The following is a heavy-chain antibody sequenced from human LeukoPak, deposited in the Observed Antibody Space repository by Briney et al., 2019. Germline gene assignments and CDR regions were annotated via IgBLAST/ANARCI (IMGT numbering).Heavy chain of an antibody. CDR1: GYSFTKYA. J-gene: IGHJ6*02. Sequence: ASVKVSCKASGYSFTKYAVSWVRQAPGQGLEWMGWISGNNGNTNYAQHLQGRVTMTTDTSTSTVYMELRSLKSDDTGVYYCARELLWLGEPNYDGMGVWGQGTTVTVSS. D-gene: IGHD3-10*01. CDR2: ISGNNGNT. V-gene: IGHV1-18*01. CDR3: ARELLWLGEPNYDGMGV.